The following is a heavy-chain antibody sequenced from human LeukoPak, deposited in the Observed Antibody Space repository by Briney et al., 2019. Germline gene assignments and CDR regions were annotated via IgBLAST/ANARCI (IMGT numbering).Heavy chain of an antibody. CDR3: AREHGSGYYFDY. J-gene: IGHJ4*02. CDR1: GGSISSYY. Sequence: PSETLSLTCTVSGGSISSYYWSWIRQPPGKGLEWIGYIYYSGSTNYNPSLKSRVTISVDTSKNQFSLKLSSVTAADTAVYYCAREHGSGYYFDYWGQGTLVTVSS. D-gene: IGHD3-10*01. V-gene: IGHV4-59*01. CDR2: IYYSGST.